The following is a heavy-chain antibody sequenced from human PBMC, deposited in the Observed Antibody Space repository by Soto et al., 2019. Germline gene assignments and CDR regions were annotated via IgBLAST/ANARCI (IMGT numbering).Heavy chain of an antibody. CDR1: GFTVSSNC. Sequence: PGGSLRLSCAASGFTVSSNCMSWVRQAPGKGLEWVSVIYSGGSTYYADSVKGRFTISRDNSKNTLYLQMNSLRAEDTAVYYCVGDSRPGGNYYYYGMDVWGQGTTVTVSS. D-gene: IGHD3-16*01. CDR2: IYSGGST. J-gene: IGHJ6*02. CDR3: VGDSRPGGNYYYYGMDV. V-gene: IGHV3-53*01.